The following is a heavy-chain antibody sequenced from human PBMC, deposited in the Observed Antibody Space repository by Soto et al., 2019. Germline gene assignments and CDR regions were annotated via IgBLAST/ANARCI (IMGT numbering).Heavy chain of an antibody. J-gene: IGHJ4*02. V-gene: IGHV4-38-2*01. CDR2: IYHRGAT. D-gene: IGHD3-22*01. CDR3: ARYKYDSRGHHYEH. CDR1: GYSINRGYY. Sequence: SGTLALTCSVSGYSINRGYYWGWIRQAPGKGLEWIGSIYHRGATYYAPSLKARAAISLDTSNNHLTLRLTSVTVADTAIYYCARYKYDSRGHHYEHWGQGELVTVSS.